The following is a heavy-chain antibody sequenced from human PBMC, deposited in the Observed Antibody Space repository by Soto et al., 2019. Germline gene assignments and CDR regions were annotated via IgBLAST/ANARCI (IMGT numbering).Heavy chain of an antibody. D-gene: IGHD3-10*01. Sequence: XASLSLTCSVSGGSMSEYFGSWIRQSPGKGLEWIGYIYYLGSTDYNPSLKSRVTISVDTSKRQFSLRLTSVTAADTAVYYCARDGYDGSGSPYPAYWGPGTQVTVSS. J-gene: IGHJ4*02. V-gene: IGHV4-59*01. CDR3: ARDGYDGSGSPYPAY. CDR1: GGSMSEYF. CDR2: IYYLGST.